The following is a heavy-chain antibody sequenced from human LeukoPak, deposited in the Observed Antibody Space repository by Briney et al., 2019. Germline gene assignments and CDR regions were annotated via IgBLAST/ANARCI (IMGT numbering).Heavy chain of an antibody. CDR1: EFSVGSNY. Sequence: TGGSLRLSCAASEFSVGSNYMTWVRQAPGKGLEWVAFIRYDGSNKYCADSVKGRFTISRDNSKNTLYLQMNSLRAEDTAVYYCAKDLDVATIPFDYWGQGTLVTVSS. J-gene: IGHJ4*02. D-gene: IGHD5-12*01. CDR2: IRYDGSNK. CDR3: AKDLDVATIPFDY. V-gene: IGHV3-30*02.